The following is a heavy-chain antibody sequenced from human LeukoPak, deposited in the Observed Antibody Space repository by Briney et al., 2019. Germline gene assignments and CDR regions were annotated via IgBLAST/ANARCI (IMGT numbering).Heavy chain of an antibody. CDR1: GGTFSSYA. CDR3: ARDRLQRELLTLDWFDP. CDR2: IIPIFGTA. V-gene: IGHV1-69*06. Sequence: ASVKVSCKASGGTFSSYAISWVRQAPGQGLEWMGGIIPIFGTANYAQKFQGRVTITADKSTSTAYMELSSLRSEDTAVYYCARDRLQRELLTLDWFDPWGQGTLVTVSS. D-gene: IGHD1-26*01. J-gene: IGHJ5*02.